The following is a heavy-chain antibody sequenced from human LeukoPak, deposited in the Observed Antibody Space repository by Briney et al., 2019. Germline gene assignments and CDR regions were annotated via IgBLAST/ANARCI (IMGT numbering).Heavy chain of an antibody. J-gene: IGHJ4*02. CDR1: GYTFTSYD. Sequence: GASVKVSCKASGYTFTSYDINWVRPATGQGLEGMGWINPNRGNTGYAQKFQGRVTMTRNTSISTAYMELGSLRSEGTAVYYCARVNWNLGKTFDYWGQGTLVTVSS. CDR3: ARVNWNLGKTFDY. V-gene: IGHV1-8*01. D-gene: IGHD1-7*01. CDR2: INPNRGNT.